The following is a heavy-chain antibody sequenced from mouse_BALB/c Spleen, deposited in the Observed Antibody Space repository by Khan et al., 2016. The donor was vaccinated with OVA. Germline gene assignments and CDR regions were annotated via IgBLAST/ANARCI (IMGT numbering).Heavy chain of an antibody. D-gene: IGHD2-10*01. V-gene: IGHV1-9*01. CDR1: GYTFSSYW. CDR2: ILPGTGSP. CDR3: ARTAAYYEYFDV. J-gene: IGHJ1*01. Sequence: QVQLQQSGAELMKPGASVKISCKATGYTFSSYWIEWIKQRPGHGLEWIGEILPGTGSPNYNDKFKGKATFTADTSSNTAYMQLSSLTSEDSAVYDCARTAAYYEYFDVWGAGTTVTVSS.